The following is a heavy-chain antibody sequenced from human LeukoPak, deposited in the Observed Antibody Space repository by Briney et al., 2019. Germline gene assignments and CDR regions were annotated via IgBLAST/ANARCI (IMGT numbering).Heavy chain of an antibody. CDR2: ISGSGDST. CDR3: AREGPRGNSQFDY. J-gene: IGHJ4*02. CDR1: GFTFSSYA. V-gene: IGHV3-23*01. Sequence: GGSLRLSCAASGFTFSSYAMSWVRQAPGKGLEWVSTISGSGDSTYHADSVKGRFTISRDNSKNRLYLQMNSLRAEDTAVYYCAREGPRGNSQFDYWGQGTLVTVSS. D-gene: IGHD2/OR15-2a*01.